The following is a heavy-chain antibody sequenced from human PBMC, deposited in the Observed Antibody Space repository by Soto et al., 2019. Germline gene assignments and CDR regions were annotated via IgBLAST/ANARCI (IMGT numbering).Heavy chain of an antibody. J-gene: IGHJ4*02. CDR3: ARDKITGLFDY. CDR1: GGAFRGHY. Sequence: SSETLSLTCAVYGGAFRGHYWTWVRQPPGTGLEWIGEINHSGSTNYNPSLKSRVTISVDTSKNQFSLKLTSVTAADTAVYYCARDKITGLFDYWGQGTLVTVSS. D-gene: IGHD2-8*02. CDR2: INHSGST. V-gene: IGHV4-34*01.